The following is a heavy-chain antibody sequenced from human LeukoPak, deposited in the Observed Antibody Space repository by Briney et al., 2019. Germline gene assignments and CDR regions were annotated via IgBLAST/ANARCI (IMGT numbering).Heavy chain of an antibody. CDR1: GGSISSYY. Sequence: SETLSLTCTVSGGSISSYYWSWIRQPPGKGRDWIGYIYYSGSTNYNPSLKSRVTISVDTSKNQSSLKLSSVTAADTAVYYCARGSSDIVVVPAASRGAFDIWGQGTMVTVSS. CDR2: IYYSGST. CDR3: ARGSSDIVVVPAASRGAFDI. V-gene: IGHV4-59*01. D-gene: IGHD2-2*01. J-gene: IGHJ3*02.